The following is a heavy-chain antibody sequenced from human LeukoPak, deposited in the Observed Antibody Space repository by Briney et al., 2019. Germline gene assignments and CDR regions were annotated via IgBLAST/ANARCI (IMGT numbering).Heavy chain of an antibody. CDR1: GFTFSLYP. CDR3: ARDYYDSSGYYSLVY. CDR2: ISFDGSDK. J-gene: IGHJ4*02. V-gene: IGHV3-30*09. D-gene: IGHD3-22*01. Sequence: GGSLRLSCAASGFTFSLYPVHWVRQAPGKGLEWVAVISFDGSDKYYADSVKGRFAISRDNSKNTLYLQMNSLRAEDTAVYYCARDYYDSSGYYSLVYWGQGTLVTVSA.